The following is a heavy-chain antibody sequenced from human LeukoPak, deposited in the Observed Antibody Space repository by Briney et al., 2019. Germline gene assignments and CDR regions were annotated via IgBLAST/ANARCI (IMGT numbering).Heavy chain of an antibody. CDR3: AKSTLGDY. CDR1: GFPFSSYA. CDR2: ITGSGTSI. V-gene: IGHV3-23*01. D-gene: IGHD2-2*01. J-gene: IGHJ4*02. Sequence: PGESLRLSCAASGFPFSSYAMSWVRQAPGKGLEWVSGITGSGTSIYYADSVKGRFTISRDNSKKTLYLQMNSLRAEDTAVYYCAKSTLGDYWGQGTLVTVSS.